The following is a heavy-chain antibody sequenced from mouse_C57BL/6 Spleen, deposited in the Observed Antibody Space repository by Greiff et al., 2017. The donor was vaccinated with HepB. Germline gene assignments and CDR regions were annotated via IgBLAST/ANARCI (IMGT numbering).Heavy chain of an antibody. CDR2: INPGSGGT. Sequence: QVQLQQSGAELVRPGTSVKVSCKASGYAFTNYLIEWVKQRPGQGLEWIGVINPGSGGTNYNEKFKGKATLTVDKSSSTAYMQLSSLTSEDSAVYFWARAYYYGSSPWYFDYWGQGTTLTVSS. CDR3: ARAYYYGSSPWYFDY. CDR1: GYAFTNYL. V-gene: IGHV1-54*01. J-gene: IGHJ2*01. D-gene: IGHD1-1*01.